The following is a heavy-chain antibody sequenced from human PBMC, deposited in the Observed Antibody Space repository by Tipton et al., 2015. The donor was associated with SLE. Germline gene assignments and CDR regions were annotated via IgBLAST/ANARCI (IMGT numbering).Heavy chain of an antibody. V-gene: IGHV4-39*07. J-gene: IGHJ4*02. CDR2: IYYSGST. D-gene: IGHD2-2*01. CDR3: VVCSPSSCSYFDY. Sequence: TLSLTCTVSGGSISSSSYYWGWIRQPPGKGLEWIGSIYYSGSTYYNPSLKSRVTISVDTSKNQFSLKLSSVTAADTAVYYCVVCSPSSCSYFDYWGQGTLVTVSS. CDR1: GGSISSSSYY.